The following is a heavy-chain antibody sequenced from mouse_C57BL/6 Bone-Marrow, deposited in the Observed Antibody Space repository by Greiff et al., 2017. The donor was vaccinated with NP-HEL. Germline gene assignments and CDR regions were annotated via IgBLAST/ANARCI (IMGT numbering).Heavy chain of an antibody. CDR2: IRLKSDNYAT. CDR1: GFTFSNYW. V-gene: IGHV6-3*01. D-gene: IGHD1-1*01. CDR3: TGRYYGSSYRAMDY. Sequence: DVMLVESGGGLVQPGGSMKLSCVASGFTFSNYWMNWVRQSPEKGLEWVAQIRLKSDNYATHYAESVKGRFTISRDDSKSSVYLQMNNLRAEDTGIYYCTGRYYGSSYRAMDYWGQGTSVTVSS. J-gene: IGHJ4*01.